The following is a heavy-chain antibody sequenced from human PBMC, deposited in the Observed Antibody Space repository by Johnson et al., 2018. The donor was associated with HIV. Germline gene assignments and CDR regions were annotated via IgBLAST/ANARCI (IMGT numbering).Heavy chain of an antibody. D-gene: IGHD5-18*01. CDR2: ISGRGGST. CDR1: GFTFSSYA. Sequence: VQLVESGGGLVQPGGSLRLSCEASGFTFSSYAMNWVRQAPGKGLEWVSAISGRGGSTYYADSVKGRFTIPRDNSKNTLYLQMNSLRAEDTALYYCAKVDTAIVNAFDIWGQGTMVTVSS. J-gene: IGHJ3*02. V-gene: IGHV3-23*04. CDR3: AKVDTAIVNAFDI.